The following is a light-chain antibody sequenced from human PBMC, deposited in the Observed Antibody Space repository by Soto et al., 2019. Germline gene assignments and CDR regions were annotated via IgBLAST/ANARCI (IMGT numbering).Light chain of an antibody. V-gene: IGKV3-20*01. CDR2: GAS. J-gene: IGKJ2*01. CDR1: QSLRRSY. CDR3: QQYDSSTPYT. Sequence: EIVLTQSPGTLSLSPGERATLSCRASQSLRRSYLAWYQQKPGQAPRLLIYGASSRATGIPDRFSGSGSGTDFTLTISRLEPEDFAVYYCQQYDSSTPYTFGQGTNLEIK.